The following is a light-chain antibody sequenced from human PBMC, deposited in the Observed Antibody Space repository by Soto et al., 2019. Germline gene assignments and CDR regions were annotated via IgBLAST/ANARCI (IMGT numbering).Light chain of an antibody. CDR1: SSDVGGYNY. V-gene: IGLV2-14*01. CDR2: EVT. Sequence: QSALTQPASVSGSPGQSITISCTGTSSDVGGYNYVSWYQQYPGKAPKVMIYEVTNRPSGVSNRFSGSKSGNTASLTISGLRAEDEAEYYCSSYRSNNTLIFGGGTKVTVL. CDR3: SSYRSNNTLI. J-gene: IGLJ2*01.